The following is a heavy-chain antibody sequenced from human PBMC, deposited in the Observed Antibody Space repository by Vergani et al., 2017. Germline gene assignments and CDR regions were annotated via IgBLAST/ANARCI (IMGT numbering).Heavy chain of an antibody. CDR3: ALHRGSGGFFPSSYFYGMDV. J-gene: IGHJ6*02. CDR2: IHHSGDT. V-gene: IGHV4-38-2*01. CDR1: DSSIMTNPY. Sequence: QVQLQESGPGLVKPSETLTLTCDVSDSSIMTNPYWGWFRQSPGTGLEWIGCIHHSGDTHYNSSLKSRVSISIVSSSKFSLSLTSVTAADTAIYYCALHRGSGGFFPSSYFYGMDVWGHGTTVTVSS. D-gene: IGHD3-10*01.